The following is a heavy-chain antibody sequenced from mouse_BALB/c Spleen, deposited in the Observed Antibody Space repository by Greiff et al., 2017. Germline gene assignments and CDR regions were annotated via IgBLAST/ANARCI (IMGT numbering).Heavy chain of an antibody. V-gene: IGHV3-2*02. CDR1: GYSITSDYA. Sequence: EVMLVESGPGLVKPSQSLSLTCTVTGYSITSDYAWNWIRQFPGNKLEWMGYISYSGSTSYNPSLKSRISITRDTSKNQFFLQLNSVTTEDTATYYCAREGDYDVRAWFAYWGQGTLVTVSA. J-gene: IGHJ3*01. D-gene: IGHD2-4*01. CDR3: AREGDYDVRAWFAY. CDR2: ISYSGST.